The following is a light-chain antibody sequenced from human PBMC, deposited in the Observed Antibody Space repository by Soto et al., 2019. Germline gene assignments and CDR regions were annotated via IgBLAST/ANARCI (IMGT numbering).Light chain of an antibody. CDR1: SSDVGSFDS. J-gene: IGLJ1*01. CDR3: SSFTTSSTLV. Sequence: ALTQPASVSGSPGQPITISFTGTSSDVGSFDSVAWYQHNPGKAPKLMIYDVSNRPSGVSSRFSGSKSGNTASLSISGLQTEDEANYYCSSFTTSSTLVFGTGTKGTV. V-gene: IGLV2-14*01. CDR2: DVS.